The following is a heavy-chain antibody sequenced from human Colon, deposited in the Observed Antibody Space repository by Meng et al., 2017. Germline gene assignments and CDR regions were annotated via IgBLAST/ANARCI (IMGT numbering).Heavy chain of an antibody. CDR2: IYTADGNR. V-gene: IGHV1-3*04. J-gene: IGHJ4*02. CDR3: ARDERGGPYYFDY. CDR1: GYSFTSYG. Sequence: QVHLVQSGAELKKPGAAVKVSCQASGYSFTSYGMHWLRQAPGQRPEWMGWIYTADGNRRYSQRFQDRLTITSDTFARTAYMELSSLRSEDTAVYFCARDERGGPYYFDYWGQRTLVTVSS.